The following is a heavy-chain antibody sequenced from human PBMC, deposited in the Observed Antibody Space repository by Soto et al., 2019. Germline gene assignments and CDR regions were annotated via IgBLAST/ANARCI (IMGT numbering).Heavy chain of an antibody. J-gene: IGHJ6*02. CDR1: GGTFSSYA. V-gene: IGHV1-69*01. D-gene: IGHD2-2*01. Sequence: QVQLVQSGAEVKKPGSSVKVSCKASGGTFSSYAISWVRQAPGQGLEWMGGIIPIFGTANYAQKFQGRVTITADESTITAYMELSSLRSEDTAVYYCARAGYCSSTSCYLDYYYYYYGMDVWGQGTTVTVSS. CDR3: ARAGYCSSTSCYLDYYYYYYGMDV. CDR2: IIPIFGTA.